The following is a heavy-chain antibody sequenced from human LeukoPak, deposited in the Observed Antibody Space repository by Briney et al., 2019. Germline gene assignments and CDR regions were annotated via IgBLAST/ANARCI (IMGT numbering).Heavy chain of an antibody. D-gene: IGHD5-18*01. CDR3: AKVSGYSYGSYYFDY. CDR2: ISWNSGSI. Sequence: GGSLRLSCAASGFTFDDYAMHWVRQAPGKGLEWVSGISWNSGSIGYADSVKGRFTISRDNAKNSLYLQMNSLRAEDTALYYCAKVSGYSYGSYYFDYWGQGTLVTVSS. J-gene: IGHJ4*02. CDR1: GFTFDDYA. V-gene: IGHV3-9*01.